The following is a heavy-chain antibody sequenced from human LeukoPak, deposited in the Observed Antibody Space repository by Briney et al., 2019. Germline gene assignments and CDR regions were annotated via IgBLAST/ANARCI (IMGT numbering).Heavy chain of an antibody. Sequence: GGSLRLSCAASGFTFSSYSMNWVRQAPGKGLEWVSSISSSSSYIYYADSVKGRFTISRDNAKNSLYLQMNSLRAEDTAVYYCARDLGRQWLVPVAFDIWGQGTMVTVSS. CDR1: GFTFSSYS. CDR2: ISSSSSYI. D-gene: IGHD6-19*01. J-gene: IGHJ3*02. V-gene: IGHV3-21*01. CDR3: ARDLGRQWLVPVAFDI.